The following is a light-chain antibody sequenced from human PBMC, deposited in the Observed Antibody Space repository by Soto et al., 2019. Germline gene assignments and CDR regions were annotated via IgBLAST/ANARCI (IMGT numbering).Light chain of an antibody. CDR1: PSDVGGYIS. CDR2: EVN. V-gene: IGLV2-18*02. CDR3: FSFTTTSTHV. Sequence: QSALTQPPSASGSPGQSVTISCTGTPSDVGGYISVSWYQQHPGKAPKLIIYEVNKRPSGVPDRFSGSQSGNTASLTISGLQAEDEADYFCFSFTTTSTHVFGTGTKVTVL. J-gene: IGLJ1*01.